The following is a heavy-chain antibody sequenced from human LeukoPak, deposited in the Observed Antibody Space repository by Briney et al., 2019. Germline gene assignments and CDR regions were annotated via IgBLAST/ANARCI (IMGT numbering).Heavy chain of an antibody. CDR1: GGSFSGYY. V-gene: IGHV4-34*01. D-gene: IGHD5-18*01. Sequence: SETLSLTCAVYGGSFSGYYWSWTRQPPGKGLEWIGEINHSGSTNYNPSLKSRVTISVDTSKNQFSLKLSSVTAADTAVYYCARLGQIQTSYFYYYYMDVWGKGTTVTVSS. J-gene: IGHJ6*03. CDR2: INHSGST. CDR3: ARLGQIQTSYFYYYYMDV.